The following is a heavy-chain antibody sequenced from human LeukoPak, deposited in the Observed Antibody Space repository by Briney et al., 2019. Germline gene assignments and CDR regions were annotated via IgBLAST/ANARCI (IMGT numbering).Heavy chain of an antibody. J-gene: IGHJ4*02. Sequence: GGSLRHSSAPSRFTFNNYAMSWVPEAPGEGLEWVSSVSGSGVYTFYADAVKGTFTISRDNSKDTLYLQMNSLRVEDTAIYYCAKDRPNYYGTNGHYYTRNGDYWGQGTLVTVSS. CDR1: RFTFNNYA. D-gene: IGHD3-22*01. CDR2: VSGSGVYT. CDR3: AKDRPNYYGTNGHYYTRNGDY. V-gene: IGHV3-23*01.